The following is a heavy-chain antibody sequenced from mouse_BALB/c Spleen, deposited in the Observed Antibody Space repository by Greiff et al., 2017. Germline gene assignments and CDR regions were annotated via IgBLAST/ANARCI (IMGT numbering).Heavy chain of an antibody. Sequence: EVQGVESGGGLVKPGGSLKLSCAASGFTFSSYAMSWVRQTPEKRLEWVASISSGGSTYYPDSVKGRFTISRDNARNILYLQMSSLRSEDTAMYYCARGDYDYDVYWGQGTLVTVSA. D-gene: IGHD2-4*01. CDR2: ISSGGST. CDR1: GFTFSSYA. J-gene: IGHJ3*01. CDR3: ARGDYDYDVY. V-gene: IGHV5-6-5*01.